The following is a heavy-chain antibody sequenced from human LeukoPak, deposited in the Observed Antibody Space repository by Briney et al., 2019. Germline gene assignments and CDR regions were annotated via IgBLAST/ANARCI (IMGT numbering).Heavy chain of an antibody. V-gene: IGHV4-59*12. CDR1: GGSISSYY. CDR3: ARWSAGTTQWGAYYFDY. CDR2: IYYSGST. J-gene: IGHJ4*02. Sequence: SEALSLTCTVSGGSISSYYWSWIRQPPGKGLEWIGYIYYSGSTNYNPSLKSRVTISVDTSKNQFSLKLSSVTAADTAVYYCARWSAGTTQWGAYYFDYWGQGTLVTVSS. D-gene: IGHD1-7*01.